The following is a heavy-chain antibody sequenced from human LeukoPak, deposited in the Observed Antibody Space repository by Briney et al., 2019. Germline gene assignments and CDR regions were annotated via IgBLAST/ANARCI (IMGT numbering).Heavy chain of an antibody. D-gene: IGHD1-20*01. CDR2: ISDTGST. CDR1: CCSLSSSWYY. J-gene: IGHJ6*03. CDR3: ARAMYNWSNYYYYMDV. Sequence: PSETPSLTLTVSCCSLSSSWYYRSWVRPPPRKGPGGGGGISDTGSTYYNPSLKRRVTISVDRSKNKFFLKLSSVTAADTAVYYCARAMYNWSNYYYYMDVWGKGTTVTVSS. V-gene: IGHV4-61*02.